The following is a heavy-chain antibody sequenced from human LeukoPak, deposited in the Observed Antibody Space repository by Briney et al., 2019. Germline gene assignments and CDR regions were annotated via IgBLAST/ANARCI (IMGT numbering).Heavy chain of an antibody. CDR1: GLTFSTYA. Sequence: PGGSLRLSCAASGLTFSTYAMTWVRQAPGKGLEWISSISTNGGTTVYADSVKGRFTISRDNSRNTLYLQMNSLRAEDTAVYYCAKKPGITGTTRDYYFDYWGQGTLVTVSS. J-gene: IGHJ4*02. CDR2: ISTNGGTT. V-gene: IGHV3-23*01. CDR3: AKKPGITGTTRDYYFDY. D-gene: IGHD1-7*01.